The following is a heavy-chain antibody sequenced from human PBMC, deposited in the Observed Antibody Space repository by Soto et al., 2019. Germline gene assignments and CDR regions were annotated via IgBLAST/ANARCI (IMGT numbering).Heavy chain of an antibody. Sequence: QITLKESGPTLVKPTQTLTLTCTFSGFSLSTSGVGVGWIRQPPGKALEWLALIYWDDDKRYSPSLKSRLTITKDTSKNQVVLTMTNMDPVDTATYYCAHRESSMATRYWYFALWGRGTLVTVSS. D-gene: IGHD3-10*01. V-gene: IGHV2-5*02. J-gene: IGHJ2*01. CDR1: GFSLSTSGVG. CDR2: IYWDDDK. CDR3: AHRESSMATRYWYFAL.